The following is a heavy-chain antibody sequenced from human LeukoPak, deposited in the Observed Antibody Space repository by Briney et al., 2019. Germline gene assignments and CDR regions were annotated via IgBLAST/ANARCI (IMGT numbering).Heavy chain of an antibody. CDR3: ARYYDFWSGYSHYYYYYMDV. CDR1: GFTFSSYW. CDR2: IKQDGSEK. V-gene: IGHV3-7*01. J-gene: IGHJ6*03. Sequence: PGGSLRLSCAASGFTFSSYWMSWVRQAPGKGLEWVANIKQDGSEKYYVDSVKGRFTISRDNAKNSLYLQMNSLRAEDTAVYYCARYYDFWSGYSHYYYYYMDVWGKGTTVTVSS. D-gene: IGHD3-3*01.